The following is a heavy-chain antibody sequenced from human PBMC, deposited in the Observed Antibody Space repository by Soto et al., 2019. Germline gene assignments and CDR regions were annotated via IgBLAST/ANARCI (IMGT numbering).Heavy chain of an antibody. J-gene: IGHJ5*02. V-gene: IGHV4-4*07. D-gene: IGHD3-3*01. CDR3: ARGQRFSDWFDP. Sequence: SETLSLTCTVTGGTISGYYWTWIRQSAGGGLEWIGRIYSSGSTNYNPSLKSRVTISLDTSMNHFSLRLSSVTAADTAVYYGARGQRFSDWFDPWGQGTLVTVSS. CDR2: IYSSGST. CDR1: GGTISGYY.